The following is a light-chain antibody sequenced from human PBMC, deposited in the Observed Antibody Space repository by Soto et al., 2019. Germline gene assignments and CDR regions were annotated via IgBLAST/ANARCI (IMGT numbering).Light chain of an antibody. V-gene: IGLV2-14*03. CDR2: DVS. Sequence: SALTQPSSVSGSPGQSVTISCTGTSSDVGGNKYVSWYQHYPGKAPKLMICDVSNRPSGVSNRFSGSKSGNTASLTISGLQAEDEADYYCSAFTGTTYVFGTGTKVTGL. CDR1: SSDVGGNKY. J-gene: IGLJ1*01. CDR3: SAFTGTTYV.